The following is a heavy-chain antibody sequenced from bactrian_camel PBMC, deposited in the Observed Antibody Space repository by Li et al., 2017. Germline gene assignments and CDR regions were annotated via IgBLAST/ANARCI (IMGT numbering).Heavy chain of an antibody. D-gene: IGHD7*01. CDR1: GFTFSGYP. CDR2: CNIDGGIT. V-gene: IGHV3S40*01. Sequence: DVQLVESGGGLVQPGGSLRLSCAASGFTFSGYPMTWVRQAPGKGLEWVSACNIDGGITYYADSVKGRFTISRDNAKNMVYLQLNSLKTEDMAMYYCGKMMEVGDWSSDYWGQGTQVTVS. J-gene: IGHJ4*01. CDR3: GKMMEVGDWSSDY.